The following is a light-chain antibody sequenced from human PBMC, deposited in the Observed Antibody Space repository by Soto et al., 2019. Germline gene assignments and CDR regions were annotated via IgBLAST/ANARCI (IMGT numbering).Light chain of an antibody. CDR1: QSISTW. V-gene: IGKV1-5*01. CDR3: QQYNSFSWT. CDR2: DAS. J-gene: IGKJ1*01. Sequence: DIQMTQSPSSLSASVGDSVTITCRASQSISTWLAWYQQKPGKAPKLLIYDASSLEGGVPSRFSGSGSGTEGTLTISGLQQDDFATYYCQQYNSFSWTFGQGTKVDIK.